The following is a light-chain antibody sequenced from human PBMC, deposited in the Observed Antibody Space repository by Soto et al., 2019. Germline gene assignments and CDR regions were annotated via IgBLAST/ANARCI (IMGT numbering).Light chain of an antibody. CDR1: SSNIGAGYD. Sequence: QFVLTQSPSGSGAPGQRVTISCTGSSSNIGAGYDVHWYQQLPGTAPKLLIYGNSNRPSGVPDRFSGSKSGTSASLAITGLQAEDEADYYCQSYDSSLSGYVFGTGTKVTVL. CDR3: QSYDSSLSGYV. CDR2: GNS. J-gene: IGLJ1*01. V-gene: IGLV1-40*01.